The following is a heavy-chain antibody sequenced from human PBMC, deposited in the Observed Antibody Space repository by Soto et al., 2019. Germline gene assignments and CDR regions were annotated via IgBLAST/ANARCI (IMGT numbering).Heavy chain of an antibody. CDR2: ISYDGSNK. CDR1: GFTFSSYG. V-gene: IGHV3-30*18. D-gene: IGHD5-12*01. Sequence: QVQLVESGGGVVQPGRSLRLSCAASGFTFSSYGMHWVRQAPGKGLEWVAVISYDGSNKYYADSVKGRFTISRDNSKNTLYLQMHSLRAEDTAVYYCAKELGDYRTYYYYGMDVWGQGTTVTVSS. CDR3: AKELGDYRTYYYYGMDV. J-gene: IGHJ6*02.